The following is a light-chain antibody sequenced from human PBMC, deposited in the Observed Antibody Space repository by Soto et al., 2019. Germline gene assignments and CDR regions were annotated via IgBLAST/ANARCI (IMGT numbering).Light chain of an antibody. CDR2: DAS. V-gene: IGKV1-5*01. J-gene: IGKJ1*01. CDR1: QTINSW. CDR3: QQYDSYSSGP. Sequence: DIQMTQSPSTLSASVGDRVTITGRASQTINSWLAWYQQKPGKAPKVLIFDASSLKTGVPSRFSGSGSGTEFTLTISNLQPDDFATYYCQQYDSYSSGPFGQGTKL.